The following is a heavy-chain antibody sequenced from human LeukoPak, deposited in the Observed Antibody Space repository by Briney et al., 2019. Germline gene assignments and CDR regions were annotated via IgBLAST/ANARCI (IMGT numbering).Heavy chain of an antibody. CDR2: IRYDGSNK. D-gene: IGHD6-6*01. Sequence: PGGSLRLSCAASGFTFSSYGMHWVRQAPGKGLEWVAFIRYDGSNKYYADSVKGRFTISRDNSKSTLYLQMNSLRAEGTAVYYCASSTGDKYSSSWGAFDIWGQGTMVTVSS. J-gene: IGHJ3*02. CDR3: ASSTGDKYSSSWGAFDI. CDR1: GFTFSSYG. V-gene: IGHV3-30*02.